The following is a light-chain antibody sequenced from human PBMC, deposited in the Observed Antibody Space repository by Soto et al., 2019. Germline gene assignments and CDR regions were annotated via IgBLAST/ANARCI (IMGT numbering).Light chain of an antibody. V-gene: IGKV3-20*01. CDR1: QSVNNDY. Sequence: EIVLTQSPGTLSLSPGERTTLSCRASQSVNNDYLAWYQQKPGQAPSLLIYGASRRATGIPDRFSGSGSGTDFTLTISRLEPEDFAVYYCQQYGTTPRTFGQGTKVEIK. CDR2: GAS. J-gene: IGKJ1*01. CDR3: QQYGTTPRT.